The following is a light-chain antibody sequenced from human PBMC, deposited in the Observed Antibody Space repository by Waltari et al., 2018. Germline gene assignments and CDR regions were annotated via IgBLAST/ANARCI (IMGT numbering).Light chain of an antibody. J-gene: IGKJ2*01. CDR1: QSVGSN. CDR3: QQYNKWPLT. V-gene: IGKV3D-15*01. Sequence: EIVMTQSPATMSVSPGERANLSCRASQSVGSNLALYQQKPGQAPRLLIYGASTRATGIAARFSGSGSGTEFTLNISSLQSEDFAVYYCQQYNKWPLTFGQGTKLEIK. CDR2: GAS.